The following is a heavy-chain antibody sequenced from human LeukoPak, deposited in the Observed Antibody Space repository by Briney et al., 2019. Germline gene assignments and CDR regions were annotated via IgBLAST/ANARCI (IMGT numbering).Heavy chain of an antibody. CDR3: AKNYYGSGSYYLYFDY. Sequence: GGSLILSCVASGFAFSTYAISWVRRAPGKGLEWVSVIGGSGDSTYYADSVKGRFTISRDNSKNTLYLQMNSLRAEDTAVYYCAKNYYGSGSYYLYFDYWGQGTLVTVSS. V-gene: IGHV3-23*01. D-gene: IGHD3-10*01. CDR1: GFAFSTYA. J-gene: IGHJ4*02. CDR2: IGGSGDST.